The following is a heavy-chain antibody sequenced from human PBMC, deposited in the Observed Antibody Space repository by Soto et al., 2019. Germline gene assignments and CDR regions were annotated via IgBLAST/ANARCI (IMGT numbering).Heavy chain of an antibody. CDR1: GYTFTIYE. D-gene: IGHD6-19*01. CDR2: INPSGGST. J-gene: IGHJ6*02. Sequence: ASVKVSCTASGYTFTIYEMHLVLQAPGQGLEWMGIINPSGGSTSYAQKFQGRVTMTRDTSTSTVYMELSSLRSEDTAVYYCARERQWLDYYYGMDVWGQGTTVTVSS. V-gene: IGHV1-46*01. CDR3: ARERQWLDYYYGMDV.